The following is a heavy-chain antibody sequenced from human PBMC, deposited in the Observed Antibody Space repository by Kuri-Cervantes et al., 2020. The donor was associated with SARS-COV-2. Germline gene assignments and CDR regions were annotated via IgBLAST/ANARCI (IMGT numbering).Heavy chain of an antibody. J-gene: IGHJ4*02. CDR3: ARDYIAARPGLDY. Sequence: GESLKISCAASGLTFSSYAMHWVRQAPGKGLEWVAVISYDGSNKYYADSVKGRFTISRDNSKNTLYLQMNSLRAEDTAVYYCARDYIAARPGLDYWGQGTLVTVSS. V-gene: IGHV3-30*04. CDR1: GLTFSSYA. D-gene: IGHD6-6*01. CDR2: ISYDGSNK.